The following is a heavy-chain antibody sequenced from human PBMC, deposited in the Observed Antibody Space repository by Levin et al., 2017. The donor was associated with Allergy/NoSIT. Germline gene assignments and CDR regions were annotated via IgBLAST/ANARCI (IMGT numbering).Heavy chain of an antibody. V-gene: IGHV4-34*01. CDR1: GGSFSDYV. J-gene: IGHJ6*02. Sequence: ESLKISCAVSGGSFSDYVWIWIRQSPGKGPEWIGQINHSGFTDYNPSLKSRVTISLDTPKSQIPLRLRTVTAADAAKYYCARGRREAVWTKSILNYFYYGMDVWGQGTTVAVSS. D-gene: IGHD1/OR15-1a*01. CDR2: INHSGFT. CDR3: ARGRREAVWTKSILNYFYYGMDV.